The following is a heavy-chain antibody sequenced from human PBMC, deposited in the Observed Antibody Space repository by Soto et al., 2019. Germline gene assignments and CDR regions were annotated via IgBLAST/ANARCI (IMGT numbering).Heavy chain of an antibody. CDR1: GFTFSSYA. Sequence: EVQLLESGGGLVQPGGSLRLSCAASGFTFSSYAMSWVRQAPGKGLEWVSAIGVSGDTTYYADSVKGRFTISRDNSKNTLYLQMGSLRAEETAVYYCAKVRRCGELLYWGQGTLVTVSS. CDR2: IGVSGDTT. V-gene: IGHV3-23*01. J-gene: IGHJ4*02. D-gene: IGHD3-10*01. CDR3: AKVRRCGELLY.